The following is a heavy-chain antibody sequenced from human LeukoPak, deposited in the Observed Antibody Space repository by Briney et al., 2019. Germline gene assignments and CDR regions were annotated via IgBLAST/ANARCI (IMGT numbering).Heavy chain of an antibody. V-gene: IGHV4-61*05. CDR2: IYYSGST. CDR3: ARVRPYSYGYDY. Sequence: PSETLSLTCTVSGGSISSSSYYWSWTRQPPGKGLEWIGYIYYSGSTNYNPSLKSRVTISVDTSKNQFSLKLSSVTAADTAVYYCARVRPYSYGYDYWGQGTLVTVSS. J-gene: IGHJ4*02. CDR1: GGSISSSSYY. D-gene: IGHD5-18*01.